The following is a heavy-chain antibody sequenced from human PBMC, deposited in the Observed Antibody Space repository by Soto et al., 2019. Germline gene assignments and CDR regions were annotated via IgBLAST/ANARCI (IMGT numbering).Heavy chain of an antibody. D-gene: IGHD3-10*01. CDR2: ISAYNGNT. CDR3: ARDYCGSGSYSYRQDAFDI. CDR1: GYTFTSYG. Sequence: ASVKVSCKASGYTFTSYGISWVRQAPGQGLEWMGWISAYNGNTNYAQKLQGRVTMTTDTSTSTAYMELRSLRSDDTAVYYCARDYCGSGSYSYRQDAFDIWGQGTMVTVSS. V-gene: IGHV1-18*01. J-gene: IGHJ3*02.